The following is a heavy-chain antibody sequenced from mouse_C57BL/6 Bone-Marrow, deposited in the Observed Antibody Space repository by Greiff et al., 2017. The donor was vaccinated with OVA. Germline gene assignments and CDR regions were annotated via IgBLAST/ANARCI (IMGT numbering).Heavy chain of an antibody. CDR3: ARGALLRSFAY. Sequence: QVQLQQSGAELARPGASVKLSCKASGYTFTSYGISWVKQRTGQGLEWIGEIYPRSGNTYYNEKFQGKATLTADKSSSTAYMELRSLTSEDSAVXFCARGALLRSFAYWGQGTLVTVSA. D-gene: IGHD1-1*01. CDR1: GYTFTSYG. J-gene: IGHJ3*01. V-gene: IGHV1-81*01. CDR2: IYPRSGNT.